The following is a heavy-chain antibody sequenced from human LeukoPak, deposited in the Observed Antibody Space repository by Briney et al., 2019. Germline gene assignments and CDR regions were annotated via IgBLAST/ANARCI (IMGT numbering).Heavy chain of an antibody. CDR3: AKDLHYGSADY. CDR2: ISSSGSTI. CDR1: GFTFSSYE. J-gene: IGHJ4*02. V-gene: IGHV3-48*03. Sequence: GGSLRLSCAASGFTFSSYEMNWVRRAPGKGLEWVSYISSSGSTIYYADSVKGRFTISRDNAKNALYLQMNSLRAEDTAVYYCAKDLHYGSADYWGQGTLVTVFS. D-gene: IGHD3-10*01.